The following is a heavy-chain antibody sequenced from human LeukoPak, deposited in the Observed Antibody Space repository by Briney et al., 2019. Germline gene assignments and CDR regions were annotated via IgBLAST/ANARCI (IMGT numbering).Heavy chain of an antibody. CDR1: GGTFSSYA. CDR2: IIPIFGTA. V-gene: IGHV1-69*13. Sequence: ASVKVSCKASGGTFSSYAISWVRQAPGQGLEWMGGIIPIFGTANYAQKFQGRVTITADESTSTAYMELRSLRSDDTAVYYCARSHDYGDFLSYYFDYWGQGTLVTVSS. D-gene: IGHD4-17*01. J-gene: IGHJ4*02. CDR3: ARSHDYGDFLSYYFDY.